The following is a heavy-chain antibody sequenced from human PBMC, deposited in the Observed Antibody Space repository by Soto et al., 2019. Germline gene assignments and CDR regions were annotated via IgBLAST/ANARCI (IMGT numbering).Heavy chain of an antibody. V-gene: IGHV3-23*01. D-gene: IGHD4-17*01. Sequence: EVQVLESGGDLVQPGGSLRLSCAASGFTFSNYAKNCVRQAPGKGPEWVSGISAGRSTYYADSVKGRFTISRDNSKSTLFLQMDSLRAEDTALYYCTKVRGDPVWGKGTTVTVSS. CDR1: GFTFSNYA. CDR3: TKVRGDPV. J-gene: IGHJ6*04. CDR2: ISAGRST.